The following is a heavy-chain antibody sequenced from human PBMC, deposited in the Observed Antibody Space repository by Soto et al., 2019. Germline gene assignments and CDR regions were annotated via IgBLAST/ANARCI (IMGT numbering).Heavy chain of an antibody. D-gene: IGHD5-18*01. Sequence: QVQLVESGGGVVQPGRSLRLSCAASGFTFSSYAMHWVRQAPGKGLEWVAVISYDGSNKYYADSVKGRFTISIDNSKNTLDLQMNSLRAEDTAVYYWARDRRRGTAMVLPVGMDGWGQGTTVTVSS. CDR1: GFTFSSYA. CDR2: ISYDGSNK. J-gene: IGHJ6*02. V-gene: IGHV3-30-3*01. CDR3: ARDRRRGTAMVLPVGMDG.